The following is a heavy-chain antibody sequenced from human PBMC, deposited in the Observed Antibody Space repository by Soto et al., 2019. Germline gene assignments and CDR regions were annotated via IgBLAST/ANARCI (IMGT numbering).Heavy chain of an antibody. Sequence: WIRKPPGKGLEWIAEIFHDGNTNYSPSLKSRVTISVDKSQNQFSLNVYSVTAADTAVYYCARHEGWTGPDQWGQGTPVNVSS. J-gene: IGHJ5*02. CDR2: IFHDGNT. V-gene: IGHV4-4*02. CDR3: ARHEGWTGPDQ. D-gene: IGHD2-8*02.